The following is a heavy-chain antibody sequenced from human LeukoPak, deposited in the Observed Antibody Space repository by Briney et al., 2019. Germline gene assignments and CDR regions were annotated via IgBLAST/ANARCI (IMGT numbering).Heavy chain of an antibody. Sequence: GGSLRLSCAASGFSFSSYSMNWVRQAPGKGLEWVSYTSRSSSTIYYADSVKGRFTISRDNAKNSLYLQMNSLRAEDTAVYYCARDSEQHFDYWGQGTLVTVSS. CDR2: TSRSSSTI. D-gene: IGHD6-13*01. CDR1: GFSFSSYS. J-gene: IGHJ4*02. CDR3: ARDSEQHFDY. V-gene: IGHV3-48*01.